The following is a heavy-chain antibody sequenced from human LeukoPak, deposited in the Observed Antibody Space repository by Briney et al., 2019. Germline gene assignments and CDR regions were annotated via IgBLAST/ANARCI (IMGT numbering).Heavy chain of an antibody. CDR1: GYTFTSYG. CDR2: ISAYNGNT. D-gene: IGHD1-26*01. V-gene: IGHV1-18*01. Sequence: ASVQDTCKASGYTFTSYGISWVRQAPGQGLEWMGWISAYNGNTNYAQKLQGRVTMTTDTSTSTAYMELRSLRSDDTAVYYCARDHSGSNDYWGQGTLVTVSS. CDR3: ARDHSGSNDY. J-gene: IGHJ4*02.